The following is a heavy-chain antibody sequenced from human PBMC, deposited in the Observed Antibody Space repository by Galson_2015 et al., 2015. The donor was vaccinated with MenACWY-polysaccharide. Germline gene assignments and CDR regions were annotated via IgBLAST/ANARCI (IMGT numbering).Heavy chain of an antibody. CDR2: VHHSGHT. CDR1: GASLRDDY. D-gene: IGHD5-18*01. J-gene: IGHJ4*02. Sequence: PGLLPSSATLSLTCAVYGASLRDDYWSWIRQPPGKALEWIGGVHHSGHTNYNPSLSSRVTISIVTASTQFFLKFTPVTAEDTAVYYCARARLPPRSPYYFDYWGRRSLVTVSS. CDR3: ARARLPPRSPYYFDY. V-gene: IGHV4-34*01.